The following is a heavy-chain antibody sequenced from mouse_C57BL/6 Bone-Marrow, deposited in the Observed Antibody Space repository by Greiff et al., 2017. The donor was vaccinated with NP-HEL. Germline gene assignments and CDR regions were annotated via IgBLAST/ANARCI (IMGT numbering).Heavy chain of an antibody. J-gene: IGHJ3*01. V-gene: IGHV5-9*01. CDR2: ISGGGGNT. D-gene: IGHD2-4*01. Sequence: EVQVVESGGGLVKPGGSLKLSCAASGFTFSSYTMSWVRQTPEKRLEWVATISGGGGNTYYPDSVKGRFTISRDNAKNTLYLQMSSLRSEDTALYYCARPLIYYDYAWFAYWGQGTLVTVSA. CDR3: ARPLIYYDYAWFAY. CDR1: GFTFSSYT.